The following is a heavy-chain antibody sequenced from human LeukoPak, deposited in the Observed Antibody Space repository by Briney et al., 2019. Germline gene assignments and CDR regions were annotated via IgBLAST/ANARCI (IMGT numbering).Heavy chain of an antibody. CDR1: GFTFSSFW. J-gene: IGHJ4*02. D-gene: IGHD6-19*01. Sequence: PGGSLRLSCATSGFTFSSFWMNWVRQAPGEGVEWVANINQDGSEKFSVDSVRGRFTISRDNAKNSVYLQMNSLRAEDTAVYYCSRDHTVAGIVFDSWGQGAMVTVSS. CDR2: INQDGSEK. CDR3: SRDHTVAGIVFDS. V-gene: IGHV3-7*01.